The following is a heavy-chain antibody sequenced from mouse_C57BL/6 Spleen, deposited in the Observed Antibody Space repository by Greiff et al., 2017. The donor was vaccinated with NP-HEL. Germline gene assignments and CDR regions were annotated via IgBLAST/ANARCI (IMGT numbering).Heavy chain of an antibody. Sequence: VQLQQPGAELVMPGASVKLSCKASGYTFTSYWMHWVKQRPGQGLEWIGEIDPSESYTNYNQKFKGKSTLTVDKSSSTAYMQLSSLTSEDSAVYYCARRSYDYDGYFDYWGQGTTRTVSS. J-gene: IGHJ2*01. V-gene: IGHV1-69*01. CDR1: GYTFTSYW. D-gene: IGHD2-4*01. CDR2: IDPSESYT. CDR3: ARRSYDYDGYFDY.